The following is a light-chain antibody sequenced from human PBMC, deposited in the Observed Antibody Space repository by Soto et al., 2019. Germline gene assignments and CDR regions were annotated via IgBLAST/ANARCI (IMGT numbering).Light chain of an antibody. V-gene: IGLV1-44*01. CDR2: SND. J-gene: IGLJ2*01. CDR1: TSNIGTNT. CDR3: ATWDDSLNVV. Sequence: QSVLTQSPSASXXPGQRVSISCSGSTSNIGTNTVSWYQHVPGTAPKLLIYSNDQRPSAVPGRFSGSKSGTSASLAISGLLSEDEADYYCATWDDSLNVVFGGGTKLTVL.